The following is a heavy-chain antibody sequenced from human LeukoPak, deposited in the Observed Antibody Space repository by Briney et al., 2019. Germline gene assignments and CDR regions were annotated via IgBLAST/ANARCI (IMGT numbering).Heavy chain of an antibody. J-gene: IGHJ3*02. D-gene: IGHD2-21*02. CDR2: INPNSGGT. Sequence: ASVKVSCKASGYTFTGYYMHWMRQAPGQGLEWMGWINPNSGGTNYAQKFQGRVTMTRDTSISTAYMELSRLRSDDTAVYYCARDHIDGLLLHAFDIWGQGTMVTVSS. CDR3: ARDHIDGLLLHAFDI. CDR1: GYTFTGYY. V-gene: IGHV1-2*02.